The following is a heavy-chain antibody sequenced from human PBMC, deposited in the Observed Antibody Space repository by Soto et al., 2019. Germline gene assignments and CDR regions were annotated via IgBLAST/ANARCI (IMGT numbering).Heavy chain of an antibody. CDR2: ISSGGLST. CDR3: SKAPGDYYYMVV. Sequence: EVQLLESGGGLVQPGGSLRLSCAASGFTFSDYSMNWVRQAPGRGLEWVSTISSGGLSTYFADSVQGRFTISRDNSNEEVYLQMNNLRADDTAVYFCSKAPGDYYYMVVWGKGTTVTVSS. CDR1: GFTFSDYS. V-gene: IGHV3-23*01. J-gene: IGHJ6*03.